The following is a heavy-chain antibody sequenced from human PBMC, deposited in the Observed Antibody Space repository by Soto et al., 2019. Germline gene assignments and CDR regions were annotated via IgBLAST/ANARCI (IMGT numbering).Heavy chain of an antibody. V-gene: IGHV4-39*01. J-gene: IGHJ3*02. Sequence: TSETLSLTCTVSGGSISSSSYYWGWIRQPPGKGLEWIGSIYYSGSTYYNPSLKSRVTISVDTSKNQFSLKLSSVTAADTAVYYCARQGNYYDSSGYPDDAFDIWGQGTMVTVSS. D-gene: IGHD3-22*01. CDR1: GGSISSSSYY. CDR2: IYYSGST. CDR3: ARQGNYYDSSGYPDDAFDI.